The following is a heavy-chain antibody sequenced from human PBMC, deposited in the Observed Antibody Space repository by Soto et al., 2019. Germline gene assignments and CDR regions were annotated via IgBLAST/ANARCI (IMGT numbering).Heavy chain of an antibody. CDR3: XXXGSTIFHFDY. CDR1: GYTFTGYY. V-gene: IGHV1-2*04. CDR2: INPNSGGT. D-gene: IGHD3-3*01. Sequence: QVQLVQSGAEVKKPGASVKVSCKASGYTFTGYYMHWVRQAPGQGLEWMGWINPNSGGTNYAQKFQGWVTMTRDTXXXXXXXXXXXXXXXXXXXXXXXXXGSTIFHFDYWGQGTLVTVS. J-gene: IGHJ4*02.